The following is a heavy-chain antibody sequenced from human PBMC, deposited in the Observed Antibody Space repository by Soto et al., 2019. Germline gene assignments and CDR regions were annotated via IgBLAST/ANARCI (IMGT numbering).Heavy chain of an antibody. CDR2: TYYRSKWFN. V-gene: IGHV6-1*01. J-gene: IGHJ6*02. CDR1: GDSVSSNSAA. CDR3: ARDFAVAGPYYYYYYGMDV. Sequence: SQTLSLTCAISGDSVSSNSAAWNWIRQSPSRGLEWLGRTYYRSKWFNDYAVSLKSRITINPDTSKNQFSLQLKSVTPEDTAVYFCARDFAVAGPYYYYYYGMDVWGQGTTVTV. D-gene: IGHD6-13*01.